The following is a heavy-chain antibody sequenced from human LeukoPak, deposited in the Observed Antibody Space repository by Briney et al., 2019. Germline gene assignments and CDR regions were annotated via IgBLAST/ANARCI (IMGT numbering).Heavy chain of an antibody. J-gene: IGHJ6*03. CDR3: ARGRVSSSTRYSTYYYYFYMDV. Sequence: SETLSLTCHVSGYSISSAYYWGWIRQPPGKELEWIGSIHYSGSTSYNPSLNSRVTISRDTSKNHFSLELSSATAADTAVYFCARGRVSSSTRYSTYYYYFYMDVWGKGTTVTVSS. V-gene: IGHV4-38-2*02. CDR1: GYSISSAYY. CDR2: IHYSGST. D-gene: IGHD4-11*01.